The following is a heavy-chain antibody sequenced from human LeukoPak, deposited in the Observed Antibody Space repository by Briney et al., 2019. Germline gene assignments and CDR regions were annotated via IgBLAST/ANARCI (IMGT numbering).Heavy chain of an antibody. Sequence: SVKVSCKASGGTFTSYAISWVRQAPGQGLEWMGGIIPIFGTANYAQKFQGRVTITADESTSTAYMELSSLRSEDTAVYYCAREGYYDSSGYYHFDYWGQGTLVTVSS. V-gene: IGHV1-69*13. D-gene: IGHD3-22*01. J-gene: IGHJ4*02. CDR3: AREGYYDSSGYYHFDY. CDR2: IIPIFGTA. CDR1: GGTFTSYA.